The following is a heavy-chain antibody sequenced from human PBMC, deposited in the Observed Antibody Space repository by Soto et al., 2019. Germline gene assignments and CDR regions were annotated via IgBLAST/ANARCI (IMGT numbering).Heavy chain of an antibody. V-gene: IGHV3-30*18. Sequence: QVQLVESGGGVVQPGRSLRLSCAASGFTFSSYGMHWVRQAPGKGLEWVAVISYDGSNKYYADSVKGRFTISRDNSKNTLYLQMNSLRAEDTAVYYCAKEGGVDTAMVYYYYGMDVWGQGTTVTVSS. CDR1: GFTFSSYG. CDR3: AKEGGVDTAMVYYYYGMDV. J-gene: IGHJ6*02. D-gene: IGHD5-18*01. CDR2: ISYDGSNK.